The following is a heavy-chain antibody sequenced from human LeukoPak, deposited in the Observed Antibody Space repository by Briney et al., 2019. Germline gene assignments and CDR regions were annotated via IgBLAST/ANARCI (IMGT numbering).Heavy chain of an antibody. D-gene: IGHD3-22*01. CDR2: INHSGST. CDR1: GGSISSGDYY. V-gene: IGHV4-39*07. Sequence: PSETLSLTCTVSGGSISSGDYYWSWIRQPPGKGLEWIGEINHSGSTNYNPSLKSRVTISVDTSKNQFSLKLSSVTAADTAVYYCARGPVIHGFYWGQGTLITVSS. J-gene: IGHJ4*02. CDR3: ARGPVIHGFY.